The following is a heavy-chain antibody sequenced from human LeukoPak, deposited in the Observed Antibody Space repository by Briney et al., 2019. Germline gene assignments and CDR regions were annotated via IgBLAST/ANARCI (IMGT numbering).Heavy chain of an antibody. CDR2: ISGSGGST. Sequence: GGSLRLSCAASGFTFSSYAMSWVRQAPGKGLEWVSAISGSGGSTYYADSVKGRFTISRDNSKNTLYLQMNGLRAEDTAVYYCAKVLLRFGELPYYFDYWGQGTLVTVSS. V-gene: IGHV3-23*01. J-gene: IGHJ4*02. CDR3: AKVLLRFGELPYYFDY. CDR1: GFTFSSYA. D-gene: IGHD3-10*01.